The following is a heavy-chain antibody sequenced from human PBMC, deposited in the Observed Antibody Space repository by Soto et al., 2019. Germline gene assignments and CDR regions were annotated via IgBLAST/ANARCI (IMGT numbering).Heavy chain of an antibody. Sequence: QVQLQESGPGLVKPSETLSLTCTVSGGSVSSGSYYWSWIRQPPGKGLEWIGYIYYRGSTNYNPSLKNRVTISVDTSKNQCSLKLSSVTAADTAVYYCARGIKARSYYAYCYYGMDVWGQGTTVTVSS. CDR1: GGSVSSGSYY. V-gene: IGHV4-61*01. CDR2: IYYRGST. J-gene: IGHJ6*02. D-gene: IGHD1-26*01. CDR3: ARGIKARSYYAYCYYGMDV.